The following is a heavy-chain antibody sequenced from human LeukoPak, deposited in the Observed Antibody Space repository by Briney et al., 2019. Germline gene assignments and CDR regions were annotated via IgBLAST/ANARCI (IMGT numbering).Heavy chain of an antibody. J-gene: IGHJ4*02. CDR3: AREAPEYYYDSSGYYSW. D-gene: IGHD3-22*01. CDR1: GGSFSGYY. Sequence: SSETLSLTCAVYGGSFSGYYWSWIRQPPGKGLEWIGETNHSGSTNYNPSLKSRVTISVDTSKNQFSLKLSSVTAADTAVYYCAREAPEYYYDSSGYYSWWGQGTLVTVSS. CDR2: TNHSGST. V-gene: IGHV4-34*01.